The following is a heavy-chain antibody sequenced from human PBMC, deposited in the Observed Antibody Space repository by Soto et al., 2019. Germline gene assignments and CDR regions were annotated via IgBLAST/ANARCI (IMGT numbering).Heavy chain of an antibody. V-gene: IGHV3-30*18. J-gene: IGHJ4*02. Sequence: QVQLVESGGGVVQPGRSLRLSCAASGFTFSSYGMHWVRQAPGKGLEWVGVISYDGSNKYYADSVKGRFTISRDNSKNTLYLQMNSLRAEDTAVYYCAKDPVGYCSGGSCYRRSYFDYWGQGTLVTVSS. CDR3: AKDPVGYCSGGSCYRRSYFDY. CDR1: GFTFSSYG. D-gene: IGHD2-15*01. CDR2: ISYDGSNK.